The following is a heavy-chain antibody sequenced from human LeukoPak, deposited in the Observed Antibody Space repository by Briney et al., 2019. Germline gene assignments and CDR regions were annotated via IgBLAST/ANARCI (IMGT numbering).Heavy chain of an antibody. Sequence: PGGSLRLPCAASGFTFSSYGMHWVRQAPGKGLEWVAFIRYDGSNKYYADSVKGRFTISRDNSKNTLYLQMNSLRAEDTAVYYCRNYYGSGSYYNAWGQGTLVTVSS. CDR2: IRYDGSNK. J-gene: IGHJ5*02. CDR3: RNYYGSGSYYNA. D-gene: IGHD3-10*01. CDR1: GFTFSSYG. V-gene: IGHV3-30*02.